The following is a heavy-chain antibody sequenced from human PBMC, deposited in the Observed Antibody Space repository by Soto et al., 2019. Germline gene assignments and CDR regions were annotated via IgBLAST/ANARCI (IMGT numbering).Heavy chain of an antibody. CDR1: GGSISSGGYY. V-gene: IGHV4-31*03. CDR2: IYYSGST. D-gene: IGHD2-2*01. J-gene: IGHJ6*02. Sequence: SETLSLTCTVSGGSISSGGYYWSWIRQHPGKGLEWIGYIYYSGSTYYNPSLKSRVTISVDTSKNQFSLKLSSVTAADTAVYYCARSCFRLDGIDVWAQGTTVTVSS. CDR3: ARSCFRLDGIDV.